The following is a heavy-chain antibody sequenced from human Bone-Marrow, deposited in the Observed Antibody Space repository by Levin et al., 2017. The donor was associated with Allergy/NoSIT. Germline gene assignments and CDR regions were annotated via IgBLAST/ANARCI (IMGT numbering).Heavy chain of an antibody. CDR1: GFLFNRYW. Sequence: PGESLKISCAASGFLFNRYWMSWVRQAPGKGLEWVANIKEDGSEKYYVDSVKGRFTISRDNAKNSLYLQMNSLRAEDTAVYYCARDFRASGYSSNSYWGQGTLVTVSS. CDR3: ARDFRASGYSSNSY. CDR2: IKEDGSEK. J-gene: IGHJ4*02. V-gene: IGHV3-7*04. D-gene: IGHD6-13*01.